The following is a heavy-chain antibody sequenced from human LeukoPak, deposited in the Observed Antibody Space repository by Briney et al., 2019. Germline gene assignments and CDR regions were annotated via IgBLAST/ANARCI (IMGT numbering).Heavy chain of an antibody. V-gene: IGHV3-48*04. CDR1: GFTFSSYS. Sequence: GGSLRLSCAASGFTFSSYSMNWVRQAPGKGLEWVSYISSSSGTIYYADSVKGRFTISRDNAKNSLYLQMDSLRADDMAVYYCARTICSSTSCYSYDGFDFWGQGTMVTVSS. CDR3: ARTICSSTSCYSYDGFDF. D-gene: IGHD2-2*02. CDR2: ISSSSGTI. J-gene: IGHJ3*01.